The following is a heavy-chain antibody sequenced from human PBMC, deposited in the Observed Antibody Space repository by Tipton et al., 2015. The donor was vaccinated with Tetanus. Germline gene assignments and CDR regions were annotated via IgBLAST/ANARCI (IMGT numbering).Heavy chain of an antibody. CDR3: TSGNTFDY. Sequence: SLRLSCAASGFTFRSYTMNWVRQAPGKGLEWVSSISSRNTYIYYADSVKGRFTISRDNAKSSLFLQMNSLRAEDAAVYYCTSGNTFDYWGQGTLVTVSS. V-gene: IGHV3-21*01. D-gene: IGHD4-23*01. CDR1: GFTFRSYT. CDR2: ISSRNTYI. J-gene: IGHJ4*02.